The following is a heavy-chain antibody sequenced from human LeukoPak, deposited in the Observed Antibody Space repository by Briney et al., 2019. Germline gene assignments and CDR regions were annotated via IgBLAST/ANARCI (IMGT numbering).Heavy chain of an antibody. V-gene: IGHV4-34*01. CDR2: INHSGST. Sequence: SETLSLTCAVYGGSFSGYYWSWIRQPPGKGLEWIGEINHSGSTNYNPSLKSRVTISVDTSKNQFSLKLSSVTAADTAVYYCARGHWYYGSGSYSDYWGQGTLVTVSS. D-gene: IGHD3-10*01. CDR1: GGSFSGYY. J-gene: IGHJ4*02. CDR3: ARGHWYYGSGSYSDY.